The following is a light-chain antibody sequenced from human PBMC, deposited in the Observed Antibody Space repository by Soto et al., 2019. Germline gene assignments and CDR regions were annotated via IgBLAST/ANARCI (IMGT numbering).Light chain of an antibody. J-gene: IGKJ4*01. Sequence: DIQMTQSPSSLSASVGDRVTITCQASRDSRKYLNWYQQKPGKAPKLLIYDASNLETGVTSRFSGSGSGTDFPFTISSLQSEDIATYYCQQYHTLVSFGGGTKVEIK. V-gene: IGKV1-33*01. CDR2: DAS. CDR1: RDSRKY. CDR3: QQYHTLVS.